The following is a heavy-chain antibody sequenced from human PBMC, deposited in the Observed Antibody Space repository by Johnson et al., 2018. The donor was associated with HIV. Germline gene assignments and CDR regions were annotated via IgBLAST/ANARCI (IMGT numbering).Heavy chain of an antibody. CDR3: ARGTLAAFDI. CDR2: IKQDGSDK. D-gene: IGHD2-2*01. V-gene: IGHV3-7*03. CDR1: GFTVSSNY. J-gene: IGHJ3*02. Sequence: VQLVESGGGLVQPGGSLRLSCAASGFTVSSNYMSWVRQAPGKGLEWVANIKQDGSDKNYVDYVKGRFTISRDNAKNSVYLQMNSLRAEDTAVYYCARGTLAAFDIWGQGTMVTVSS.